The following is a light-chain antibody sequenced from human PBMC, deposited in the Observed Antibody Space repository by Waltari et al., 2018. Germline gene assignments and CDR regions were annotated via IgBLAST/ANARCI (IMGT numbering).Light chain of an antibody. CDR1: QYISRY. CDR3: QQTVTSTWT. CDR2: GAS. J-gene: IGKJ1*01. Sequence: DIQMTQSPPSLSASIGDRVTITCQASQYISRYVNWYQHRPGKAPKVLIFGASTLQSGVPSRFSGSGSGTDFTLTISSLQPEDSAAYYCQQTVTSTWTFGQGTKVEIK. V-gene: IGKV1-39*01.